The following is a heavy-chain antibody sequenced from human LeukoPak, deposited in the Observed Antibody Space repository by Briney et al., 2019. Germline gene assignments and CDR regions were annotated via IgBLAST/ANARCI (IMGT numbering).Heavy chain of an antibody. CDR2: ISAYNGNT. J-gene: IGHJ4*02. CDR1: GYTFTSYG. Sequence: GASVKVSCKASGYTFTSYGISWVRQAPGQGLEWMGWISAYNGNTNYAQKLQGRVTMTTDTSTSTAYMELRSLRSDDTAVYYCARDAKPYYYDSSGYYPYYSDYWGQGTLVTVSS. D-gene: IGHD3-22*01. CDR3: ARDAKPYYYDSSGYYPYYSDY. V-gene: IGHV1-18*01.